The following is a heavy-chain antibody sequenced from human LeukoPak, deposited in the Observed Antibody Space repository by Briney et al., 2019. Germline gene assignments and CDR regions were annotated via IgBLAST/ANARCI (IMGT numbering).Heavy chain of an antibody. CDR2: ISAYNGNT. J-gene: IGHJ6*03. CDR3: AKGSYYCSNNCPQYYYYMDV. CDR1: GYTFTSYG. V-gene: IGHV1-18*01. D-gene: IGHD4-11*01. Sequence: ASVKVSCKASGYTFTSYGISWVRQAPGQGLEWMGWISAYNGNTNYAQKLQGRVTMTTDTSTSTAYMELRSLRSDDTAVYYCAKGSYYCSNNCPQYYYYMDVWGKGTTVIVSS.